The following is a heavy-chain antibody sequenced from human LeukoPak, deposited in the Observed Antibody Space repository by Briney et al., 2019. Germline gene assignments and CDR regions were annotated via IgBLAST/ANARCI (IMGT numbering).Heavy chain of an antibody. CDR1: GGSISSGGYY. CDR3: ARGELSSPYYFDY. CDR2: IYYSGST. V-gene: IGHV4-31*03. Sequence: KPSQTLSLTCTVSGGSISSGGYYWSWIRQHPGKGLEWIGYIYYSGSTYYNPSLKSRVTISVDTSKNQFSLKLSSVTAADTAVYYCARGELSSPYYFDYWGQGTLVTVSS. J-gene: IGHJ4*02. D-gene: IGHD3-16*02.